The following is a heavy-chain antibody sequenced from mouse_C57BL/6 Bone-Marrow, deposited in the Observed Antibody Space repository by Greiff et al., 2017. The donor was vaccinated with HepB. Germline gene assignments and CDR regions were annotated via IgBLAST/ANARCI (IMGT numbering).Heavy chain of an antibody. D-gene: IGHD1-1*01. CDR3: ARTGSSYVNY. CDR2: IDPSDSYT. CDR1: GYTFTSYW. J-gene: IGHJ2*01. Sequence: VQLQQPGAELVKPGASVKLSCKASGYTFTSYWMQWVKQRPGQGLEWIGEIDPSDSYTNYNQKFKGKATLTVDTSSSTAYMQLSSLTSEDSAVYYCARTGSSYVNYWGQGTTLTVSS. V-gene: IGHV1-50*01.